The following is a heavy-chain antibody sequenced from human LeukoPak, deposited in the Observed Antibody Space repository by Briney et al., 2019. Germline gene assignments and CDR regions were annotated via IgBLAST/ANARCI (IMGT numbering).Heavy chain of an antibody. CDR2: INPNSGGT. V-gene: IGHV1-2*02. J-gene: IGHJ6*03. D-gene: IGHD1-20*01. CDR1: GYTFTGYY. Sequence: GASVKVSCKASGYTFTGYYMHWVRQAPGQGLEWMGWINPNSGGTNYAKKFQGRVTMTRDTSISIAYMELSRLRSDDTAVYYCARSLTGTPMSYYYYMDVWGKGTTVTVSS. CDR3: ARSLTGTPMSYYYYMDV.